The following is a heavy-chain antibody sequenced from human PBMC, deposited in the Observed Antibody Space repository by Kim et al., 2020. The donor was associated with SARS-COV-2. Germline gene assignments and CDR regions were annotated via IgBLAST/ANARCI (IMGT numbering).Heavy chain of an antibody. D-gene: IGHD6-19*01. V-gene: IGHV4-4*02. Sequence: SETLSLTCAVSGGSISSSNWWSWVRQPPGKGLEWIGEIYHSGSTNYNPSLKSRVTISVDKSKNQFSLKLSSVTAADTAVYYCARDREPGIAVAGSYDAFDIWGQGTMVTVSS. CDR1: GGSISSSNW. CDR3: ARDREPGIAVAGSYDAFDI. CDR2: IYHSGST. J-gene: IGHJ3*02.